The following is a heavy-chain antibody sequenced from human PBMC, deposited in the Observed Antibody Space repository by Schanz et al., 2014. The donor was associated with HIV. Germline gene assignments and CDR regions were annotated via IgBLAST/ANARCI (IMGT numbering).Heavy chain of an antibody. CDR3: ARKMSISNQWLRALYSNYGMDV. J-gene: IGHJ6*02. D-gene: IGHD5-12*01. CDR1: RDTFTNSE. V-gene: IGHV1-8*01. Sequence: QVQLVQSGAEVKKPGASVKISCRASRDTFTNSEINWVRQATGQGLEWMGWMNPNSGNTGFAQKFQGRVTMTRNTSINTAYMEVSGLKSEDTAVYYCARKMSISNQWLRALYSNYGMDVWGQGTTVTVSS. CDR2: MNPNSGNT.